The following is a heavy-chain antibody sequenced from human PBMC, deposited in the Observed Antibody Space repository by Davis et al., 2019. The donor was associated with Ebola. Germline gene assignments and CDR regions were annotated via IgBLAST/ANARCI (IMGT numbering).Heavy chain of an antibody. V-gene: IGHV3-48*04. Sequence: GGSLRLSCSASGFTFSTYSMNWVRHAPGKGLEWVSYIDSRSDTIYYADSVKGRFTVSRDNAKNSLYLQMNSPRVEDTAVYFCARASGWRYLDSWGRGTLVTVSS. J-gene: IGHJ4*02. CDR3: ARASGWRYLDS. CDR1: GFTFSTYS. CDR2: IDSRSDTI. D-gene: IGHD6-19*01.